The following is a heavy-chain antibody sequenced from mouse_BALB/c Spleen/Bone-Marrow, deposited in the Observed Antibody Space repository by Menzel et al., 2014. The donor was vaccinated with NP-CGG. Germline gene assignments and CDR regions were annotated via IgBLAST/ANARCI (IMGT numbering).Heavy chain of an antibody. D-gene: IGHD2-13*01. CDR1: GFTFSDFY. CDR2: ISDGVSYT. CDR3: ARAPPYDFYTMDY. V-gene: IGHV5-4*02. J-gene: IGHJ4*01. Sequence: EVKLMESGGGLVKPGGSLKLSCAASGFTFSDFYMFWVRQTPEERLEWVATISDGVSYTYYPDSVKGRSTISRDNARNNLYLQMSSLKSEDTAMYYCARAPPYDFYTMDYWGQGTSVTVSS.